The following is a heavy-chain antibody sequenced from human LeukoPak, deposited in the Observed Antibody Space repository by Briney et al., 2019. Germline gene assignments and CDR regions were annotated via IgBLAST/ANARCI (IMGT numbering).Heavy chain of an antibody. Sequence: SVKVSCKASGGTFSSYAISWVRQAPGQGLEWMGRIIPILGIANYAQKFQGRVTITADKSTSTAYMELSGLRSEDTAVYYCARDLPYDSSGYYYYGIDYWGQGTLVTVSS. D-gene: IGHD3-22*01. J-gene: IGHJ4*02. V-gene: IGHV1-69*04. CDR3: ARDLPYDSSGYYYYGIDY. CDR1: GGTFSSYA. CDR2: IIPILGIA.